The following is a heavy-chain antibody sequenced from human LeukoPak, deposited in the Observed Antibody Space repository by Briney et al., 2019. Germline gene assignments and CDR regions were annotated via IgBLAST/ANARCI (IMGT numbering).Heavy chain of an antibody. CDR2: IIPIFGTA. CDR1: GGTFSSYA. V-gene: IGHV1-69*05. J-gene: IGHJ6*03. D-gene: IGHD3-3*02. Sequence: GASVKVSCKASGGTFSSYAISWVRQAPGQGLEWMGRIIPIFGTANYAQKFQGRVTITTDESTSTAYMELSSLRSEDTAVYYCARGPARYLLEGYYYYYMDVWGKGTTITVSS. CDR3: ARGPARYLLEGYYYYYMDV.